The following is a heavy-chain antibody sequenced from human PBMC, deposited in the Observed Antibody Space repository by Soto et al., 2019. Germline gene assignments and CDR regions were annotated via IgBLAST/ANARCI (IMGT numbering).Heavy chain of an antibody. CDR2: IIPILGIA. Sequence: QVQLVQSGAEVKKPGSSVKVSCKASGGTFSSYTISWVRQAPGQGLEWMGRIIPILGIANYAQKFQGRVTITADKSTSTAYMELSSLRSDDTAVYYCARYSGYDRADFDYWGQGTLVTVSS. CDR3: ARYSGYDRADFDY. J-gene: IGHJ4*02. CDR1: GGTFSSYT. V-gene: IGHV1-69*02. D-gene: IGHD5-12*01.